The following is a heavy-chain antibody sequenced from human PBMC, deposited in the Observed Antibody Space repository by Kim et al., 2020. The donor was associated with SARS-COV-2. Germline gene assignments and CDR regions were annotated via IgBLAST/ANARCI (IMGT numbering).Heavy chain of an antibody. CDR3: AKDRGYYDFWSGYLAGPPNYYYYGMDV. Sequence: GGSRRLSCAASGFTFSSYGMHWVRQAPGKGLEWVAVIWYDGSNKYYADSVKGRFTISRDNSKNTLYLQMNSLRAEDTAVYYCAKDRGYYDFWSGYLAGPPNYYYYGMDVWAKGPRSPSP. D-gene: IGHD3-3*01. CDR2: IWYDGSNK. J-gene: IGHJ6*02. V-gene: IGHV3-33*06. CDR1: GFTFSSYG.